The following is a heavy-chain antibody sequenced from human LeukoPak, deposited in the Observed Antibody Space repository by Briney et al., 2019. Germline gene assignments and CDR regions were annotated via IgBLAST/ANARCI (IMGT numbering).Heavy chain of an antibody. D-gene: IGHD2-15*01. CDR2: IYYSGST. V-gene: IGHV4-59*01. CDR1: GGSISSYY. J-gene: IGHJ5*02. Sequence: SETLSLTCTVSGGSISSYYWSWIRQPPGKGLEWIGYIYYSGSTNYDPSLKSRVTISVDTSKNQFSLKLSSVTAADTAVYYCARDEWGGSKNWFNPWGQGTLVTVSS. CDR3: ARDEWGGSKNWFNP.